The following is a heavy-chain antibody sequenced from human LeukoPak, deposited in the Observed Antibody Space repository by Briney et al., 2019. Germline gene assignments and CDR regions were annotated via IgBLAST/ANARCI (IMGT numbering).Heavy chain of an antibody. D-gene: IGHD1-1*01. CDR1: GYSISSGYY. Sequence: PSETLSLTCTVSGYSISSGYYWGWIRQPPGKGLEWIGSIYTSGSTNYNPSLKSRATISVDTSKNQFSLKLSSVTAADTAVYYCARVAESSTTISWGQGTLVTVSS. CDR3: ARVAESSTTIS. J-gene: IGHJ4*02. V-gene: IGHV4-38-2*02. CDR2: IYTSGST.